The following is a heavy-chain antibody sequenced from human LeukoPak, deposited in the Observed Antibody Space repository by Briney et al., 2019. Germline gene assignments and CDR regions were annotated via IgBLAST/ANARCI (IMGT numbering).Heavy chain of an antibody. J-gene: IGHJ5*02. V-gene: IGHV6-1*01. CDR2: TYYRSKWYN. Sequence: SQTLSLTCAISGDSVSSNSAAWNWIRQSPSRGLEWLGRTYYRSKWYNDYAVSVKSRITINPDTSKNQLSLQLNSVTPEDTAVYYCARGPSSAAAGKAWFDPWGQGTLVTVSS. D-gene: IGHD6-13*01. CDR1: GDSVSSNSAA. CDR3: ARGPSSAAAGKAWFDP.